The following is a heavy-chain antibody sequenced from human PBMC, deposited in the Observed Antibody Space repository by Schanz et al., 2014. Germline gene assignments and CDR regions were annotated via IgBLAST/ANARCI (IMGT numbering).Heavy chain of an antibody. V-gene: IGHV3-30*18. CDR1: GFSFSRYG. J-gene: IGHJ4*02. CDR2: ISSDETVT. Sequence: QIQLVESGGCVVQPGTSLRLSCTISGFSFSRYGMHWVRQAPGKGLEWVAVISSDETVTYYVDSVKGRFTISRDNSKNTLYLQMSSLKTEDTAVCYCAKIGYGGLLNYYIDHWGQGTLVTVSS. CDR3: AKIGYGGLLNYYIDH. D-gene: IGHD3-16*01.